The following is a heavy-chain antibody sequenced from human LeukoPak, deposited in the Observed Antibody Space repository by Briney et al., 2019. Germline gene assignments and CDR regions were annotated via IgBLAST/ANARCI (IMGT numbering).Heavy chain of an antibody. J-gene: IGHJ6*03. CDR3: ARDPIFALASYYYYYYMDV. CDR2: HSSSGSTI. D-gene: IGHD3-3*01. CDR1: GFTFSDYY. V-gene: IGHV3-11*01. Sequence: GGPLRLYYAASGFTFSDYYMSWFRQASGKGLGSVSYHSSSGSTIYYADSVKGRFTISRDNAKNSLYLQMNSLRADDTAVYYCARDPIFALASYYYYYYMDVWGKGTTVTVSS.